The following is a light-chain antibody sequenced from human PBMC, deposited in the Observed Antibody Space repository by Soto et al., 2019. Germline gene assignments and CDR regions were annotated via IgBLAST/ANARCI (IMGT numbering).Light chain of an antibody. Sequence: QSVLTQPPSASGTPGQRLTIFCSGSNSNIGSNTVNWYQQLPGTAPKLLIYSNNQRPSGVPDRFSGSKSGTSASLAISGLQSEDEADYYCAAWDESLNGFYVFGTGTKVTVL. J-gene: IGLJ1*01. CDR1: NSNIGSNT. CDR2: SNN. V-gene: IGLV1-44*01. CDR3: AAWDESLNGFYV.